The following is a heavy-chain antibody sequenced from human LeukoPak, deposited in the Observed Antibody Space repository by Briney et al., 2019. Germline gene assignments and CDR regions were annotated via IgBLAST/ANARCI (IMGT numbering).Heavy chain of an antibody. J-gene: IGHJ4*02. Sequence: GASVKVSCKASGYTFTSYDINWVRQATGQGLEWMGWMNPNSAKTGYAQKFQGRVTMTRNTSISTAYMELSSLRSEDTAVYYCARGEGDIAVAATDYWGQGTLVTVSS. CDR1: GYTFTSYD. V-gene: IGHV1-8*01. CDR3: ARGEGDIAVAATDY. CDR2: MNPNSAKT. D-gene: IGHD6-19*01.